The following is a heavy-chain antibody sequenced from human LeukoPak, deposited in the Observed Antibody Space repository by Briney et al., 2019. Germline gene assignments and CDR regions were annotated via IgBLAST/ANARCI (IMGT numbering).Heavy chain of an antibody. CDR3: ARAVYTRGWFDP. CDR2: IYTSGST. CDR1: GGSICSGSYY. V-gene: IGHV4-61*02. J-gene: IGHJ5*02. D-gene: IGHD2-2*02. Sequence: SETLSLTCTVSGGSICSGSYYWSWIRQPAGKGLEWIGRIYTSGSTNYNPSLKSRVTISVDTSKNQFSLKLSSVTAADTAVYYCARAVYTRGWFDPWGQGTLVTVSS.